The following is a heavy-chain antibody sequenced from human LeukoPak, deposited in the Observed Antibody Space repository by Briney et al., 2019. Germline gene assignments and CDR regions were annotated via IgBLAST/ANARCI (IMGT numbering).Heavy chain of an antibody. V-gene: IGHV3-23*01. CDR2: ISGSGGST. CDR3: AKVGWSGGWYEAFDI. Sequence: PGGSLRLSCAASGFTFSGYAMSWVRQAPGKGLEWVSAISGSGGSTYYADSVKGRFTISRDNSKNTLYLQMNSLRAEDTAVYYCAKVGWSGGWYEAFDIWGQGTMVTVSS. J-gene: IGHJ3*02. D-gene: IGHD6-19*01. CDR1: GFTFSGYA.